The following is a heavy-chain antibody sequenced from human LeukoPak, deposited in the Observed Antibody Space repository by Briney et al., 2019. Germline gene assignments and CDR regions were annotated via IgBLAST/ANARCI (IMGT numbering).Heavy chain of an antibody. CDR3: ATVIGLGELWSFDY. V-gene: IGHV1-24*01. CDR2: FDPEDGET. D-gene: IGHD1-26*01. CDR1: GYTLTELS. J-gene: IGHJ4*02. Sequence: ASVKVSCKVSGYTLTELSMHWVRQAPGKGLEWMGGFDPEDGETIYAQKFQGRVTMTEDTSTDTAYMELSSLRSEDTAVYYCATVIGLGELWSFDYWGQGTLVTVSS.